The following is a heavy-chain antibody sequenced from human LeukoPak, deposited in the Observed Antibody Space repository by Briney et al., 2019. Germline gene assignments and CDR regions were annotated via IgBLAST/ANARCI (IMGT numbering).Heavy chain of an antibody. CDR3: ARERGPRFLEWLSVENWFDP. V-gene: IGHV4-59*11. J-gene: IGHJ5*02. CDR1: GGSISSHY. Sequence: SETLSLTCTVSGGSISSHYWSWIRQPPGKGLEWIGYIYYSGSTNYNPSLKRRVTISVDTSKNQFSLKLSSVTAADTAVYYCARERGPRFLEWLSVENWFDPWGQGTLVTVSS. D-gene: IGHD3-3*01. CDR2: IYYSGST.